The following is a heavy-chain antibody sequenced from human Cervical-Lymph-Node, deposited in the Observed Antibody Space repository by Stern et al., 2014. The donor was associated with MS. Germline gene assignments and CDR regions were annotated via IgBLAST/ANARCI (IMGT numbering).Heavy chain of an antibody. CDR2: IIPNLDAS. Sequence: QMQLVQSGAEVKKPGSSVKVSCKASGGTFSSNVISWVRQAPGQGLEWMGGIIPNLDASNYAQKFQGRVTFTADESTNTAYMELSRLRSDDTAVYYCATAGQEGYFQHWGQGTLVIVSS. V-gene: IGHV1-69*01. J-gene: IGHJ1*01. CDR3: ATAGQEGYFQH. CDR1: GGTFSSNV.